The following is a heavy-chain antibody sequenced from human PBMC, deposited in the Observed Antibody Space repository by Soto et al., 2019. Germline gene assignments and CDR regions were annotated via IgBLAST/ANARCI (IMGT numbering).Heavy chain of an antibody. V-gene: IGHV1-8*01. CDR1: GYTFTSYD. CDR2: MNPNSGNT. D-gene: IGHD2-8*01. CDR3: ARDSPACCTIGICFRGWFGP. J-gene: IGHJ5*02. Sequence: ASVKVSCKASGYTFTSYDINWVRQATGQGLEWMGWMNPNSGNTVYAQNFQGRVTMTRNTSISTAYMELSSLRSEATAVYYCARDSPACCTIGICFRGWFGPWGKGTLVTVSS.